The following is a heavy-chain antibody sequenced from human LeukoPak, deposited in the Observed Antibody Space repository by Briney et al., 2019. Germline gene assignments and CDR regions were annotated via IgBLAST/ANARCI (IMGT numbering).Heavy chain of an antibody. CDR2: IYSGGTT. V-gene: IGHV3-66*01. CDR3: ARKSDSLLVREGDC. CDR1: GFTVNRNY. Sequence: GGSLRLSCAASGFTVNRNYMIWVRQAPGKGLECGSVIYSGGTTWYADSVKGRFTISRDTNTLSLQMNSLRPEDTAVYYRARKSDSLLVREGDCWGQGTLVTVSS. D-gene: IGHD3-10*01. J-gene: IGHJ4*02.